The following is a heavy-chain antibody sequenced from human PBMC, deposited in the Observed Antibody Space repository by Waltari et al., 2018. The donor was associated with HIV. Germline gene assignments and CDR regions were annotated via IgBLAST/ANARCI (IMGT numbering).Heavy chain of an antibody. Sequence: EVQLVESGGGLVKPGGSLRISCAASGFTFSSYSMNWFRQAPGKGLEWVSSISIGSSYIYYADSVKGRFTISRDNARNSLYLQMNSLRAEDTAVYYCARDRVRFLEWLLRYGMDVWGQGTTVTVSS. CDR1: GFTFSSYS. CDR3: ARDRVRFLEWLLRYGMDV. J-gene: IGHJ6*02. V-gene: IGHV3-21*01. CDR2: ISIGSSYI. D-gene: IGHD3-3*01.